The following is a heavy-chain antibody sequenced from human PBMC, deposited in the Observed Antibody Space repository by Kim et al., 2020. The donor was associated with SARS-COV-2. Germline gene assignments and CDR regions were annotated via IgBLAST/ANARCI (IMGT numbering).Heavy chain of an antibody. Sequence: SVKVSCKASGYTFSSYAISWVRQAPGQGLEWMGGIIPIFGTANYAQKFQGRVTITADKSTSTAYMELSSLRSEDTAVYYCARLPYGLGGTTYEFGYWGQGTLVTVSS. D-gene: IGHD1-1*01. J-gene: IGHJ4*02. CDR1: GYTFSSYA. CDR2: IIPIFGTA. CDR3: ARLPYGLGGTTYEFGY. V-gene: IGHV1-69*06.